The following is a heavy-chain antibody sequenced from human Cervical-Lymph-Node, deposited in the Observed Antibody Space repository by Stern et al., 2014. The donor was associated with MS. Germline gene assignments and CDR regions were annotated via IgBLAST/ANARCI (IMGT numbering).Heavy chain of an antibody. J-gene: IGHJ4*02. V-gene: IGHV1-69*01. CDR1: GGTFSSTE. D-gene: IGHD6-13*01. CDR2: ISPFFGTT. CDR3: VRDQGGIAAS. Sequence: VQLVESGAEVMQPGSSMKVSCKASGGTFSSTEISWVRQAHGQGLEWVGGISPFFGTTNYAQQVQGRVTIVADESTNTVNMELSRLRSEDTAVYYCVRDQGGIAASWGQGTLVTVSS.